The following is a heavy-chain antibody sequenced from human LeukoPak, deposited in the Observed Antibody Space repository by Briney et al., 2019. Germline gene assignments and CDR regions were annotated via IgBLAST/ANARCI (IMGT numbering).Heavy chain of an antibody. V-gene: IGHV3-9*01. D-gene: IGHD6-19*01. J-gene: IGHJ4*02. CDR1: GFTFDDYA. CDR2: ISWNSGSI. CDR3: AKDHSPTGYSSGCNDY. Sequence: GRSLRLSCAASGFTFDDYAMHWVRQAPGKGLEWVSGISWNSGSIGYADSVKGRFTISRDNAKNSLYLQMNSLRAEDTASYYCAKDHSPTGYSSGCNDYWGQGTLVTVSS.